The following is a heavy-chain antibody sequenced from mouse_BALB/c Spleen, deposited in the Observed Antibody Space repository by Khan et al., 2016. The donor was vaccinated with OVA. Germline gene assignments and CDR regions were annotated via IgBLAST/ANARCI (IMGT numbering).Heavy chain of an antibody. Sequence: EVQLQESGAELVKPGASIKLSCTASGFNIKDTYMHWVKQRPEQGPEWIGRIDPTNDNIKYDPKFQDKATITADTSSNTAYLQLSSLTSEDTAVYYCATRYGNPFAYWGQGTLGSVSA. J-gene: IGHJ3*01. D-gene: IGHD2-1*01. CDR1: GFNIKDTY. V-gene: IGHV14-3*02. CDR2: IDPTNDNI. CDR3: ATRYGNPFAY.